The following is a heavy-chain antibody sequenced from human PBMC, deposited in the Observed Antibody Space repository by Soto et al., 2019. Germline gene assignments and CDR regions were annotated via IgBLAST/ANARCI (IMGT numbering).Heavy chain of an antibody. J-gene: IGHJ4*02. CDR1: GGSISSGGYY. CDR2: IYYSGST. Sequence: QVQLQESGPGLVKPSQTLSLTCTVSGGSISSGGYYWSWIRQHPGKGLEWIGYIYYSGSTYYNPSLKGRVTISVDTSKNQFSLKLSSVTAADTAVYDCARDTARGYCSGGSCSAFDSWGQGTLVTVSS. CDR3: ARDTARGYCSGGSCSAFDS. D-gene: IGHD2-15*01. V-gene: IGHV4-31*03.